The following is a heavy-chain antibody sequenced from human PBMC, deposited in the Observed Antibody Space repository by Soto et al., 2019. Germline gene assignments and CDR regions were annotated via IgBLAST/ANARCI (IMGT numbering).Heavy chain of an antibody. J-gene: IGHJ4*02. CDR3: ARSLHGGNYYFDY. V-gene: IGHV4-4*07. Sequence: NPSETLSLTCTVSGDSISRYYWSWVRQPAGKGLEWIGRIYTSGSTNYNPSLKSRVTMSVGTSKNQFSLKLSSVTAADTAVYYCARSLHGGNYYFDYWGPGTLVTVSS. CDR2: IYTSGST. D-gene: IGHD2-21*02. CDR1: GDSISRYY.